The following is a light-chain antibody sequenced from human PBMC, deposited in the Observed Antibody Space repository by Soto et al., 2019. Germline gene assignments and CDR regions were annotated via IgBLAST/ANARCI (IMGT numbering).Light chain of an antibody. Sequence: EIVLTQSPGTLYLSPGERATLSCRASQSVSSSYLAWYQQKPGQAPRLLIYGASSRATGIPDRFSGSGSGTDFTLTISRLEPEDFAVYYGQQYVSSPRTFGQGTKAEIK. V-gene: IGKV3-20*01. CDR2: GAS. CDR1: QSVSSSY. J-gene: IGKJ1*01. CDR3: QQYVSSPRT.